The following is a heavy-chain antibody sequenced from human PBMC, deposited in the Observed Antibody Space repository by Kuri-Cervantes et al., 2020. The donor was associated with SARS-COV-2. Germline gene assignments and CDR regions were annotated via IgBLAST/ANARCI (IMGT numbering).Heavy chain of an antibody. J-gene: IGHJ6*02. V-gene: IGHV3-23*01. CDR1: GFTFSSYA. CDR2: ISGSGGST. Sequence: GESLKISCAASGFTFSSYAMSWVRQAPGKGLEWVSAISGSGGSTYYADSVKGRFTISRDNSKNTLYLQMNSLRAEDTAVYYCARELFYGSGSYYNSDYGMDVWGQGTTVTVSS. D-gene: IGHD3-10*01. CDR3: ARELFYGSGSYYNSDYGMDV.